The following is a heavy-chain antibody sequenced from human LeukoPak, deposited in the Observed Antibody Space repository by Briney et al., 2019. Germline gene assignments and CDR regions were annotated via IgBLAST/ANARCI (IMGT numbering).Heavy chain of an antibody. Sequence: GGSLRLSCAASGFSFSSYEINWVRQAPGKGLEWVSYISNSGSTIYYADSVKGRFTISRDNAKNSLYLQMNSLRAEDTAVYYCARDLNWFDPWGQGTLVTVSS. V-gene: IGHV3-48*03. CDR3: ARDLNWFDP. CDR1: GFSFSSYE. J-gene: IGHJ5*02. CDR2: ISNSGSTI.